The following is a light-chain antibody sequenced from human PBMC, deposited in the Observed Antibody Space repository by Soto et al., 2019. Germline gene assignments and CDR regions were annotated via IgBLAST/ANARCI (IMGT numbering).Light chain of an antibody. J-gene: IGLJ1*01. CDR3: GTWDNSLSIYV. CDR2: EDN. V-gene: IGLV1-51*02. Sequence: QSVLTQPPSVSAAPGQKVTISCSGTSSNIGNNYVSWYQHFPGTAPKLLIYEDNKRPSEIPDRFSGSKSGTSATLGITGLQTWDEADYYCGTWDNSLSIYVFATGTKLTVL. CDR1: SSNIGNNY.